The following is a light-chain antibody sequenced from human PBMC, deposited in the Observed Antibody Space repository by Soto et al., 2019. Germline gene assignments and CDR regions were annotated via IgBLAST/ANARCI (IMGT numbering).Light chain of an antibody. CDR1: QSISSW. V-gene: IGKV1-5*01. Sequence: DIQMTQSPSTLSASVGDRVTITCRASQSISSWLAWYQQKPGKAPNVPISDASSLQSGVSSRFSGSGSGTEFTLTISSLQPDDLATYYCQQYAGNWTFSQGTKVDIK. CDR2: DAS. CDR3: QQYAGNWT. J-gene: IGKJ1*01.